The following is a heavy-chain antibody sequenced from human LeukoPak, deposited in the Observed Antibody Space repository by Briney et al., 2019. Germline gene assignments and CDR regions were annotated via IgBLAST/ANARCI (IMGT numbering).Heavy chain of an antibody. CDR3: AREGRGWYFGY. D-gene: IGHD6-19*01. V-gene: IGHV4-59*01. CDR1: GGSISSYY. CDR2: IYYSGST. Sequence: SDTLSLTCTVSGGSISSYYWSWIRQPPGKGLEWIGYIYYSGSTNYTPSLKSRVTISVDTSKNQFSLKLSSVTAADTAVYYCAREGRGWYFGYWGQGTLVTVSS. J-gene: IGHJ4*02.